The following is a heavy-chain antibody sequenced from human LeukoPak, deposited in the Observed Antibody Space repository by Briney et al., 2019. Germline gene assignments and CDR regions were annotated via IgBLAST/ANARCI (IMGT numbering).Heavy chain of an antibody. J-gene: IGHJ4*02. CDR3: ARMGWQQRSQGSKFDY. D-gene: IGHD6-13*01. CDR1: GGSISSSSYY. V-gene: IGHV4-39*01. Sequence: SETLSLTCTASGGSISSSSYYWGWIRQPPGKGLEWIGSIYYSGSTYYNPSLKSRVTISVDTSKNQFSLKLSSVTAADTAVYYCARMGWQQRSQGSKFDYWGQGTLVTVSS. CDR2: IYYSGST.